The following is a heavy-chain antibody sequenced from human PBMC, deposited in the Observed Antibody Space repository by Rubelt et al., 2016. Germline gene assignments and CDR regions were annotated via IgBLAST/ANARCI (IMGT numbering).Heavy chain of an antibody. V-gene: IGHV4-59*01. J-gene: IGHJ4*02. CDR3: ARHGWQSTGASSDHFLDY. Sequence: QVQLQESGPGLVKPSETLSLTCTVSGGSISRYYWNWIRQSPGTGLEWIGYIYSSGSTNYSPSLQGLVTISVQTSKNQISLRRGLWTGADTAVYYCARHGWQSTGASSDHFLDYWGQGTLVTVSS. CDR1: GGSISRYY. D-gene: IGHD6-19*01. CDR2: IYSSGST.